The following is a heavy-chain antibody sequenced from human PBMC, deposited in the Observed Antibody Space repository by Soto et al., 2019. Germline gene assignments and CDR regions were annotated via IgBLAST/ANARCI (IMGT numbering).Heavy chain of an antibody. V-gene: IGHV3-30*18. D-gene: IGHD3-22*01. CDR1: GFTFSSYG. CDR2: ISYDGSNK. Sequence: QVQLVESGGGVVQPGRSLRLSCAASGFTFSSYGMHWVRQAPGKGLEWVAVISYDGSNKYYADSVKGRFTISRDNSKNTLYLQMNSLRAEDTAVYYCAKDLNYYDSSGWGQGTLVSVSS. J-gene: IGHJ4*02. CDR3: AKDLNYYDSSG.